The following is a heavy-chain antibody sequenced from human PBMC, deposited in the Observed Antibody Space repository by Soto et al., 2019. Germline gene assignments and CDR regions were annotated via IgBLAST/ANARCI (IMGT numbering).Heavy chain of an antibody. Sequence: QVQLQESGPRLVKPSETLSLTCTVSDDFISSYYWNWIRQPAGKGLEWIGRVSTSGATNYNPSLESRVTMSVDTSKKQFSLKLTSVTDAYTAVYFCARADYEILTGSYAMDVWGQGTTVTVS. J-gene: IGHJ6*02. CDR3: ARADYEILTGSYAMDV. V-gene: IGHV4-4*07. D-gene: IGHD3-9*01. CDR2: VSTSGAT. CDR1: DDFISSYY.